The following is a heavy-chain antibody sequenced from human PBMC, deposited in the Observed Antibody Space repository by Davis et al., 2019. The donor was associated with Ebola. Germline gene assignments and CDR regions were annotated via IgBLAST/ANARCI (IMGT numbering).Heavy chain of an antibody. CDR3: ARQDYDFWSGSHNWFDP. D-gene: IGHD3-3*01. Sequence: SETLSLTCTVSGGSISSSYWSWIRKPPGKGLEWIGYIYHSGSTNYNPSLKSRVTISVDTSKNQFSLKLSSVTAADTAVYYCARQDYDFWSGSHNWFDPWGQGTLVTVSS. V-gene: IGHV4-59*08. CDR2: IYHSGST. CDR1: GGSISSSY. J-gene: IGHJ5*02.